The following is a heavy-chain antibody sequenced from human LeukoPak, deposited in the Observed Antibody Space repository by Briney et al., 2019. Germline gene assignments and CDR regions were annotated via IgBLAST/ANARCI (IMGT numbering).Heavy chain of an antibody. CDR2: IYYSGST. J-gene: IGHJ4*02. Sequence: PSETLSLTCTVSGGSISSYYWSWIRQPPGKGLEWIGYIYYSGSTNYNPSLKSRITISVDTSKNQFSLKLSSVTAADTAVYYCARGQEQLVGAGLNYFDYWGQGTLVTVSS. D-gene: IGHD6-6*01. V-gene: IGHV4-59*01. CDR1: GGSISSYY. CDR3: ARGQEQLVGAGLNYFDY.